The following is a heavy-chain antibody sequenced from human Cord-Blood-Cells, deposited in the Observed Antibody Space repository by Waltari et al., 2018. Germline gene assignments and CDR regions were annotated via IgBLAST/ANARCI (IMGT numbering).Heavy chain of an antibody. V-gene: IGHV1-69*01. CDR3: VVDLHCSSTSCYAFDI. CDR1: GGTFSSYA. D-gene: IGHD2-2*01. CDR2: IIPIFGTA. J-gene: IGHJ3*02. Sequence: QVQLVQSGAEVKKPGSSVKVSCKASGGTFSSYAISWVRQAPGQGLEWMGGIIPIFGTANYAQKFQGRVTITADESTSTAYMELSSLRSEDTAVYYCVVDLHCSSTSCYAFDIWGQGTMVTVSS.